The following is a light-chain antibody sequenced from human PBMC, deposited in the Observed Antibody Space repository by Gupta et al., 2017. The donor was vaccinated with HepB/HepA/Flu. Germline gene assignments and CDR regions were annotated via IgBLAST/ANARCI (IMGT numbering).Light chain of an antibody. Sequence: QSVLTPPPSASGTPGQRVTIPCSGSSSNIGSNTVPWYQQLPGTAPKLLIYRHNHRPSWVTDRFSGSKSGTTASLAISGRQAEDEAEYYCAAYDDSRNVVFGGGTKLTVL. V-gene: IGLV1-44*01. CDR3: AAYDDSRNVV. J-gene: IGLJ3*02. CDR1: SSNIGSNT. CDR2: RHN.